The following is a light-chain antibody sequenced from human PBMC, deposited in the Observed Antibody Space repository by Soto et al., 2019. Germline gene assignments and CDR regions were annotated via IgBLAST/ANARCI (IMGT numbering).Light chain of an antibody. CDR1: QRISGW. CDR3: QQYNTYSPT. J-gene: IGKJ1*01. V-gene: IGKV1-5*03. CDR2: KAS. Sequence: DIQMTQSPSTLSAFVGDRVTITCRASQRISGWLAWYQQKPGKAPHLLIYKASSLESGVPSRFSGSGSGTEFTLTISSLQPDDFATYYCQQYNTYSPTFGQGTKVEIK.